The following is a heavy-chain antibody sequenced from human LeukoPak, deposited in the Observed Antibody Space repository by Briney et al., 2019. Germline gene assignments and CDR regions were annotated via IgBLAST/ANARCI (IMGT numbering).Heavy chain of an antibody. CDR1: GFTFSDYY. Sequence: PGGSLRLSCAASGFTFSDYYMSWIRQAPGKGLEWVSYISSSGSTLYYADSVKGRFTISRDNAKNALYPQMNSLRAEDTAVYYCVVGLLLEIDYWGQGTLVTVSS. CDR2: ISSSGSTL. D-gene: IGHD3-22*01. CDR3: VVGLLLEIDY. J-gene: IGHJ4*02. V-gene: IGHV3-11*01.